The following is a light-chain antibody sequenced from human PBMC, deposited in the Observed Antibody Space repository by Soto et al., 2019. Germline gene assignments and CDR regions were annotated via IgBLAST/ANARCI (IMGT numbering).Light chain of an antibody. CDR2: GAS. Sequence: EIVLTQSPATLSLSPGERATLSCRASQTVAGTSLSWYQQKPGQAPRVLIYGASTRATGIPARFSGSGSGTDFILTISSLQSEDFAVYYCQQDYNLPYTFGQGTKLEVK. V-gene: IGKV3D-7*01. J-gene: IGKJ2*01. CDR1: QTVAGTS. CDR3: QQDYNLPYT.